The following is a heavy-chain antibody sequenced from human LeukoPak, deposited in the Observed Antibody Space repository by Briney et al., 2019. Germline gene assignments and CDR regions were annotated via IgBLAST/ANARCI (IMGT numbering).Heavy chain of an antibody. Sequence: NPSETLSLTCTVSGGSISSSSYYWGWIRQPPGKGLEWIGSIYYSGSTYYNPSLKSRVTISVDRYKNQFSLKLSSVTAADTAVYYCARGHYDSSGYYFDYWGQGTLVTVSS. CDR2: IYYSGST. CDR1: GGSISSSSYY. V-gene: IGHV4-39*07. CDR3: ARGHYDSSGYYFDY. J-gene: IGHJ4*02. D-gene: IGHD3-22*01.